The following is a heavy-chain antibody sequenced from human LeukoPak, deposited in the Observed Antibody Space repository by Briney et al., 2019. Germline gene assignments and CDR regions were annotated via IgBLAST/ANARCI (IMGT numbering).Heavy chain of an antibody. J-gene: IGHJ5*02. CDR3: AGKRQQLVLNWFDP. CDR1: GGSFSGYY. V-gene: IGHV4-34*01. D-gene: IGHD6-13*01. Sequence: SETLSLTCAVYGGSFSGYYWSWIRQPPGKGLEWIGEINHSGSTNYNPSLKSRVTISVDTSKNQFPLKLSSVTAADTAVYYCAGKRQQLVLNWFDPWGQGTLGTVSS. CDR2: INHSGST.